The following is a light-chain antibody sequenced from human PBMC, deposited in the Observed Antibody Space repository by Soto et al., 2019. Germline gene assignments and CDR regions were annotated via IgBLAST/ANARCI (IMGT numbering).Light chain of an antibody. CDR1: QGISTY. CDR2: DTS. CDR3: QQSYSIPFT. J-gene: IGKJ3*01. V-gene: IGKV1-39*01. Sequence: DIQMTQSPSSLSASVGDIVTITCRAGQGISTYLNWYQQKPGKAPKILIYDTSSLQIGVPARFSGSGSGTEFTLTISRLQHEDFATYYCQQSYSIPFTFGPGTKVDFK.